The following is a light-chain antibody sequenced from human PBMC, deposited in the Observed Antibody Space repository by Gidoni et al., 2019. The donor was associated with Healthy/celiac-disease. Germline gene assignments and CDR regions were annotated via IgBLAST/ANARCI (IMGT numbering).Light chain of an antibody. Sequence: SYELTQLPSVSVSPGQTASITCSGDNLGDKYACWYQQKPCQSPVLVIYQDSKRPSGIPERFSGSNSGNTATLTISGTQAMDEADYYCQAWDSSTVVFGGGTKLTVL. V-gene: IGLV3-1*01. CDR3: QAWDSSTVV. J-gene: IGLJ2*01. CDR1: NLGDKY. CDR2: QDS.